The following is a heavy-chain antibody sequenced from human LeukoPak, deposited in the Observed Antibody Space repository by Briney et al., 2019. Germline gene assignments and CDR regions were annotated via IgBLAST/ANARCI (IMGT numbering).Heavy chain of an antibody. J-gene: IGHJ6*03. CDR2: IYHSGST. Sequence: SETLSLTCTVSGYSISSGCYWGWIRQPPGKGLEWIGSIYHSGSTYYNPSLKSRVTISVDTSKNQFSLKLSSVTAADTAVYYCARGPLRYYMDVWGKGTTVTVSS. D-gene: IGHD4-17*01. CDR1: GYSISSGCY. CDR3: ARGPLRYYMDV. V-gene: IGHV4-38-2*02.